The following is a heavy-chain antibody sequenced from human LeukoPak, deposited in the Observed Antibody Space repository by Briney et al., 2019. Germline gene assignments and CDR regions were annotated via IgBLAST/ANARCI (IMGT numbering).Heavy chain of an antibody. D-gene: IGHD2-15*01. V-gene: IGHV3-7*01. Sequence: GGSLRLSCAASGFTFSNYWMSWVRQAPGKGLEGVANIKQDGSEKYYVDSVKGRFTISRDNAKNSLYLQMNSLRAEDTAVYYCARDLVVVVAATSFNWFDPWGQGTLVTVSS. J-gene: IGHJ5*02. CDR3: ARDLVVVVAATSFNWFDP. CDR1: GFTFSNYW. CDR2: IKQDGSEK.